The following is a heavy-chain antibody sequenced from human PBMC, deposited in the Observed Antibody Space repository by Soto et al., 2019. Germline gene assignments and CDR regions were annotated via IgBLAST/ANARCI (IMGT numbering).Heavy chain of an antibody. Sequence: PSETRSLTCTVSGGSMNYYYWSWIRQPPGKGPEWIGYIYHSGTAEYNPSLKSRVTLSVDTSKSQFSLRMSSVTTADTAVYYCARDRAIISAPTKEYVFEIWGQGTMVTVSS. J-gene: IGHJ3*02. V-gene: IGHV4-59*01. CDR1: GGSMNYYY. CDR2: IYHSGTA. CDR3: ARDRAIISAPTKEYVFEI. D-gene: IGHD5-12*01.